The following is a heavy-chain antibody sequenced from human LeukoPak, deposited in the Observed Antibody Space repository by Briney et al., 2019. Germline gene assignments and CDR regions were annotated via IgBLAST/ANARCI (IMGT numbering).Heavy chain of an antibody. Sequence: SGGSLRLSCAASGFTFSTYAVTWVRQAPGKGLEWVSTISGSGDSTYYADSVKGRFTISRDNSKDTLYLQMSSVRVDDTAVYYCARPPRYSSSWYPQVNYGMDVWGQGTTVTVSS. J-gene: IGHJ6*02. D-gene: IGHD6-13*01. CDR2: ISGSGDST. CDR3: ARPPRYSSSWYPQVNYGMDV. CDR1: GFTFSTYA. V-gene: IGHV3-23*01.